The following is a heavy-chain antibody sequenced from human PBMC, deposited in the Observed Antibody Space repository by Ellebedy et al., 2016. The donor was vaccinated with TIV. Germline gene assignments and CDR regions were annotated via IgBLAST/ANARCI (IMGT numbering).Heavy chain of an antibody. CDR1: GFTVSSNY. Sequence: GESLKISCAASGFTVSSNYMSWVRQAPGKGLEWVASISSSSSYIYYADSVKGRFTISRDNAKNSLNLQMNSLRDEDTAVYYCARGLRLNDAFDIWGQGTMVTVSS. CDR2: ISSSSSYI. D-gene: IGHD5-12*01. V-gene: IGHV3-21*01. J-gene: IGHJ3*02. CDR3: ARGLRLNDAFDI.